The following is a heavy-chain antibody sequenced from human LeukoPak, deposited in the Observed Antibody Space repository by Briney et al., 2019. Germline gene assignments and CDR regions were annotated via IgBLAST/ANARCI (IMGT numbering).Heavy chain of an antibody. V-gene: IGHV3-74*01. J-gene: IGHJ3*02. D-gene: IGHD3-3*01. Sequence: PGGSLRLSCAASGFTFSSYWMHWVRQAPGKGLVWVSHINNDGSSTSYADSVKGRFTISRDNAKNSLYLQMNSLRAEDTAVYYCASVIRFLEWLLPHDAFDIWGQGTMVTVSS. CDR1: GFTFSSYW. CDR3: ASVIRFLEWLLPHDAFDI. CDR2: INNDGSST.